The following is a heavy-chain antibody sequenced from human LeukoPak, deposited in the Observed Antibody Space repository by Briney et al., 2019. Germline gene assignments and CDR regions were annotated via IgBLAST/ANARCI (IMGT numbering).Heavy chain of an antibody. CDR2: IYSGGST. CDR3: AKDKGKPDYYGMDV. V-gene: IGHV3-66*02. CDR1: GFTVSSNY. Sequence: PGGSLRLSCAASGFTVSSNYMSWVRQAPGKGLEWVSVIYSGGSTYYADSVKGRFTISRDNSKNTLYLQMNSLRAEDTAVYYCAKDKGKPDYYGMDVWGQGTTVTVSS. J-gene: IGHJ6*02.